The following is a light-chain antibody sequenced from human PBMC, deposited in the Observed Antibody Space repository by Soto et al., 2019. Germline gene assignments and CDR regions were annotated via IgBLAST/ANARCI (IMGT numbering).Light chain of an antibody. J-gene: IGKJ3*01. Sequence: EIVMTQSPATLSVSPGERATLSCRASQSVSSNLAWYQQKPGQAPRLLIYGASTRATGIPARFSGSGSGTEFTLTISSLQSEDFAVYYCQQYNNWPPSTFGHGTKVDIK. CDR1: QSVSSN. V-gene: IGKV3-15*01. CDR3: QQYNNWPPST. CDR2: GAS.